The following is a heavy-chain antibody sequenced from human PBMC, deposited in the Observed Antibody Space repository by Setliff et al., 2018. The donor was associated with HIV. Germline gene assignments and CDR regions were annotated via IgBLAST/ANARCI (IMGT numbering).Heavy chain of an antibody. V-gene: IGHV1-8*03. CDR2: MNPDSGNT. Sequence: ASVKVSCKASGYTFINYDIYWVRQTTGQGLEWMGWMNPDSGNTGYAQKFQGRVTFTWDTSASAAYMDLSSLRSEDTAVYYCARIWGIPPLYYFDYWGQGTLVTVSS. CDR1: GYTFINYD. CDR3: ARIWGIPPLYYFDY. D-gene: IGHD3-16*01. J-gene: IGHJ4*02.